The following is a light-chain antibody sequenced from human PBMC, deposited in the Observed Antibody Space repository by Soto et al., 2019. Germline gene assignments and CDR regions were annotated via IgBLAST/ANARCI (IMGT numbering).Light chain of an antibody. CDR3: SSYAGSNNFVV. CDR2: EVS. J-gene: IGLJ2*01. Sequence: QSALTQPPSASESPGQSVTIPCTGTSSDVGGYNYVSWYQQHPDKAPKLMIYEVSKRPSGVPDRFSGSKSGNTASLTVSGLQAEDEADYYCSSYAGSNNFVVFGGGTKLTVL. CDR1: SSDVGGYNY. V-gene: IGLV2-8*01.